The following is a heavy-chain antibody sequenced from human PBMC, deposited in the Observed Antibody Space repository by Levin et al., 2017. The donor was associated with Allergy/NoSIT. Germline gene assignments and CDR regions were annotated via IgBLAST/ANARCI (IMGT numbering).Heavy chain of an antibody. CDR2: IRSKAYGGTT. CDR1: GFTFGDYA. D-gene: IGHD3-3*01. J-gene: IGHJ3*02. Sequence: PGGSLRLSCTASGFTFGDYAMSWFRQAPGKGLEWVGFIRSKAYGGTTEYAASVKGRFTISRDDSKSIAYLQMNSLKTEDTAVYYCTRGSRYYDFSLPVDAFDIWGQGTMVTVSS. V-gene: IGHV3-49*03. CDR3: TRGSRYYDFSLPVDAFDI.